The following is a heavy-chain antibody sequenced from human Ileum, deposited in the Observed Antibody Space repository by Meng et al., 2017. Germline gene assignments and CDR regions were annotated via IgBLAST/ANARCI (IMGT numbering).Heavy chain of an antibody. CDR2: TYYNGSP. D-gene: IGHD3-10*01. V-gene: IGHV4-30-4*01. CDR3: ARERRHYYGSGSFDY. Sequence: QVQLQESGPGLVKPSQTLSRTCRVSGGSFSRDNYYWTWIRQTPGKGLEWIGLTYYNGSPFYNPSLRSRVTISVDTSKDQFSLKLTSVTAADTAVYYCARERRHYYGSGSFDYWGQGILVTVSS. J-gene: IGHJ4*02. CDR1: GGSFSRDNYY.